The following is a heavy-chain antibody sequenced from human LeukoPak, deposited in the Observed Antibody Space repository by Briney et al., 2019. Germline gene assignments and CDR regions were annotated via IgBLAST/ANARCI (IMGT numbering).Heavy chain of an antibody. J-gene: IGHJ6*03. D-gene: IGHD3-10*01. CDR1: GDTISAYS. V-gene: IGHV1-69*06. CDR3: AKGRGRLHVNRGVYNYHYYMEV. CDR2: IIPIFGRA. Sequence: SVKVSCKAAGDTISAYSLNWVRQAPGQGLEWMGGIIPIFGRAYYAQIFQGRVTITADRSTSTAYMEMSSLGSDDTAIYYCAKGRGRLHVNRGVYNYHYYMEVWGTGTTVIVS.